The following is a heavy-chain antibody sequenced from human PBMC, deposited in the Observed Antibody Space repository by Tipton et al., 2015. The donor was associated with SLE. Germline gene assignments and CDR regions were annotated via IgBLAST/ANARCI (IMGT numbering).Heavy chain of an antibody. D-gene: IGHD6-13*01. V-gene: IGHV4-34*12. J-gene: IGHJ6*02. CDR2: IIDSGSA. Sequence: TLSLTCAVYGGSFSDYYWSWIRQPPGRGLEWIGEIIDSGSANYNPSLRSRVTISVDTSKNQFSLNLTSVTAADTAVYYCARDGASWSAPHYYYVMDVWGRGTTVTVSS. CDR1: GGSFSDYY. CDR3: ARDGASWSAPHYYYVMDV.